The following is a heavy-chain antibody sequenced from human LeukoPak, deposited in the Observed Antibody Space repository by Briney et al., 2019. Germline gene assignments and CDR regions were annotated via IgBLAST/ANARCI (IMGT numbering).Heavy chain of an antibody. J-gene: IGHJ4*02. CDR3: AKEKGSMSRYYFDY. D-gene: IGHD3-10*01. CDR2: IWYDGSNK. V-gene: IGHV3-33*06. CDR1: GSTFSSYG. Sequence: QPGRSLRLPCAASGSTFSSYGMHWVRQAPGKGLEWVAVIWYDGSNKYYADSVKGRFTISRDNSKNTLYLQMNSLRAEDTAVYYCAKEKGSMSRYYFDYWGQGTLVTVSS.